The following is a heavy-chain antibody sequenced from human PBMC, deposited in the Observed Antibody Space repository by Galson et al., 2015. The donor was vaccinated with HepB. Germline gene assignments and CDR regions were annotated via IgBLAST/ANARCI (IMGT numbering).Heavy chain of an antibody. CDR3: AKDPYLYSALAGTMAGFDY. D-gene: IGHD6-19*01. V-gene: IGHV3-30*18. CDR2: ISYDGSNK. J-gene: IGHJ4*02. CDR1: GFTFSNYG. Sequence: LRLSCAASGFTFSNYGMHWVRQAPGKGLEWVAVISYDGSNKYYADSVRGRFTISRDNSKNTLYLQMNSLRAGDTALYYCAKDPYLYSALAGTMAGFDYWGQGVLVTVST.